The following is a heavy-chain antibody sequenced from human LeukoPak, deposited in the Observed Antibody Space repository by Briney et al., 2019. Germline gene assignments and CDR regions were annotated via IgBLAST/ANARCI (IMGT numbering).Heavy chain of an antibody. D-gene: IGHD5-24*01. CDR2: IYYSGST. V-gene: IGHV4-59*01. CDR3: ARDSRDGYVDY. J-gene: IGHJ4*02. Sequence: SETLSLTCTVSGGSISSYYWSWIRQHPGKGLEWIGYIYYSGSTNYNPSLKSRVTISVDTSKNQFSLKLSSVTAADTAVYYCARDSRDGYVDYWGQGTLVTVSS. CDR1: GGSISSYY.